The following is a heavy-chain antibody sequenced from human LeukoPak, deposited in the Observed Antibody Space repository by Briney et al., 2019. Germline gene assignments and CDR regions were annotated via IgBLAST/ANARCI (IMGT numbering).Heavy chain of an antibody. CDR3: ARDRYYDSSGYFDY. CDR1: GFTFSSYA. V-gene: IGHV3-30-3*01. CDR2: KSYDGSNK. J-gene: IGHJ4*02. Sequence: GGSLRLSCAASGFTFSSYAMHWVRQAPGKGLEWVAVKSYDGSNKYYADSVKGRFTISRDNSKNTLYLQMNSLRAEDTAVYYCARDRYYDSSGYFDYWGQGTLVTVSS. D-gene: IGHD3-22*01.